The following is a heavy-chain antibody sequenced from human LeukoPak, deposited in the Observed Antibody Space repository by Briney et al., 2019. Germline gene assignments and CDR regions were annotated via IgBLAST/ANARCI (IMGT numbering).Heavy chain of an antibody. CDR3: ARRARNSNGYFVYAFDV. CDR2: IYSGDSEI. J-gene: IGHJ3*01. V-gene: IGHV5-51*01. D-gene: IGHD3-22*01. CDR1: GNRFSDYW. Sequence: GLSLNISCNPSGNRFSDYWIGWVRQTPGKGLEWMAMIYSGDSEIRYSPSFQGQVTNSADKSISTVYSQWSRLKASHTAMYYCARRARNSNGYFVYAFDVWGPGTLVTVSS.